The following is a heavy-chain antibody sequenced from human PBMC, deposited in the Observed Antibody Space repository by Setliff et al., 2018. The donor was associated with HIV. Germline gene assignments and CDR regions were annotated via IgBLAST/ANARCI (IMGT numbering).Heavy chain of an antibody. Sequence: SETLSLTRTVSAGSISGSLYYWGWIRQPPGKGLEWIGSIFYTGSTYYSPSLKSRVTVSVDTSKNQFSLKLSSVTAADTAIYYCARPRGEYRSYDAFDIWGQGTVVT. D-gene: IGHD5-18*01. J-gene: IGHJ3*02. CDR3: ARPRGEYRSYDAFDI. CDR1: AGSISGSLYY. V-gene: IGHV4-39*01. CDR2: IFYTGST.